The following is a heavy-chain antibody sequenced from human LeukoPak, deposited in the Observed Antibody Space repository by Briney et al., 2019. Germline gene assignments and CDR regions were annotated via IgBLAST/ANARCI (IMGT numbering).Heavy chain of an antibody. Sequence: ASVKVSSKASGYSFTGYYMHWVRRAPGQGLEWMGWINPSSGGTDYAQKFQGRVTMTRDTSISTAYMERSRLRSDDTAVYYCARDLHFDDSSGDWGQGTLVTVSS. V-gene: IGHV1-2*02. CDR2: INPSSGGT. D-gene: IGHD3-22*01. J-gene: IGHJ4*02. CDR1: GYSFTGYY. CDR3: ARDLHFDDSSGD.